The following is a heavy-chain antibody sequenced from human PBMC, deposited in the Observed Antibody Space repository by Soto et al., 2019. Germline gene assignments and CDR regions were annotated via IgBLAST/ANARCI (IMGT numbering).Heavy chain of an antibody. CDR2: INSDGSST. CDR3: AKYSSSSRGFDY. V-gene: IGHV3-74*01. D-gene: IGHD6-6*01. Sequence: LRLSCAASGFTFSSYWMHWVRQAPGKGLVWVSRINSDGSSTSYADSVKGRFTISRDNAKNTLYLRMNSLRAEDTAVYYCAKYSSSSRGFDYWGQGTLVTVSS. CDR1: GFTFSSYW. J-gene: IGHJ4*02.